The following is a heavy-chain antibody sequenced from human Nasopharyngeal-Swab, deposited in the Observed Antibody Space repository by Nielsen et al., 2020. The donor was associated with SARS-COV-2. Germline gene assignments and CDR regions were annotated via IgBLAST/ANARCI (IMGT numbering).Heavy chain of an antibody. V-gene: IGHV4-34*01. CDR1: GGSFSGYY. CDR3: ARDGGYCTGGSCQRRVDY. D-gene: IGHD2-15*01. J-gene: IGHJ4*02. CDR2: INHSGST. Sequence: SETLSLTCAVYGGSFSGYYWSWIRQPPGKGLEWIGEINHSGSTNYNPSLKSRVTISVDTSKNQFSLKLSSVTAADTAVYYCARDGGYCTGGSCQRRVDYWGQGTLVTVSS.